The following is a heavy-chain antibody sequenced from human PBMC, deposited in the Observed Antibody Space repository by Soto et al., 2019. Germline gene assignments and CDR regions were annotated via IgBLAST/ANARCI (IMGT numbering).Heavy chain of an antibody. Sequence: SETLSLTCAVYGGSFSGYYWSWIRQPPGKGLEWIGEINHSGSTNYDPSLKSRVTISVDTSKNQFSLKLSSGTAADTAVYYCARAGRGYSYGYTVDYWGQGTLVTVSS. CDR2: INHSGST. D-gene: IGHD5-18*01. J-gene: IGHJ4*02. CDR1: GGSFSGYY. V-gene: IGHV4-34*01. CDR3: ARAGRGYSYGYTVDY.